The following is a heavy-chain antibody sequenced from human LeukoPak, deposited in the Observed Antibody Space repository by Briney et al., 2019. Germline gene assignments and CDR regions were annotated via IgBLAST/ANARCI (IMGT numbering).Heavy chain of an antibody. CDR3: AKDHQPFGDSDWYYYYYMDV. J-gene: IGHJ6*03. Sequence: GGSLRLFCVVSGLPFSRYGMHWVRQAPGKGLEWVAFIRFDGSNKYYADSVKGRFSISRDNSKNTMYLQMSSLRGEDTAMYYCAKDHQPFGDSDWYYYYYMDVWGKGTTVTISS. CDR2: IRFDGSNK. D-gene: IGHD6-19*01. V-gene: IGHV3-30*02. CDR1: GLPFSRYG.